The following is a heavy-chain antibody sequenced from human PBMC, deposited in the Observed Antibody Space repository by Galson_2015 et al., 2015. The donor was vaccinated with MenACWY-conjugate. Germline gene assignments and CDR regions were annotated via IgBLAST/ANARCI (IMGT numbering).Heavy chain of an antibody. V-gene: IGHV4-39*07. CDR1: GGSISSSSHY. CDR2: IYYSGPT. CDR3: ARDSSSWPNWFDP. J-gene: IGHJ5*02. D-gene: IGHD6-13*01. Sequence: SETLSLTCSVSGGSISSSSHYWGWIRQSPGKAMEWIGSIYYSGPTDYNPSLESRVTISLDTSKNQFSLKLSSVTAADTAVYYCARDSSSWPNWFDPWGQGTLVTVSS.